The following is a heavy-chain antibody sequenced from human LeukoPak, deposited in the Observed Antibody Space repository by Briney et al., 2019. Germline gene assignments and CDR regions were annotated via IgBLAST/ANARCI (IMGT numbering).Heavy chain of an antibody. V-gene: IGHV4-39*07. Sequence: SETLSLTCTVSGGSISSSSYYWGWIRQPPGKGLEWIGSIYYSGSTYYNPSLKSRVTISVDTSKNQFSLKLSSVTAADTAVYCCARDGRFPPEVLPRYFDYWGQGTLVTVSS. CDR3: ARDGRFPPEVLPRYFDY. CDR1: GGSISSSSYY. J-gene: IGHJ4*02. D-gene: IGHD1-26*01. CDR2: IYYSGST.